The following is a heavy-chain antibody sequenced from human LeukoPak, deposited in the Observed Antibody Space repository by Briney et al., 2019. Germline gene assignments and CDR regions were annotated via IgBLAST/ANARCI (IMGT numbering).Heavy chain of an antibody. D-gene: IGHD2-2*01. J-gene: IGHJ4*02. Sequence: GRSLRLSCAASGFPFNTYAMHWVRQAPGKGLEWVALISRDGDNEYYADSVKGRFTISRGNSKNTLYLQMNSLRAEDTAVYYCARDCSSTSCYYFDYWGQGTLVTVSS. CDR3: ARDCSSTSCYYFDY. CDR1: GFPFNTYA. V-gene: IGHV3-30*07. CDR2: ISRDGDNE.